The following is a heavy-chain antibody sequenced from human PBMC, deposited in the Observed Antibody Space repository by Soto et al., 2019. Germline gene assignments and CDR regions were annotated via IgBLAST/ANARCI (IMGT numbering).Heavy chain of an antibody. CDR3: ARDAQIGHGYSAYHTY. V-gene: IGHV1-46*01. J-gene: IGHJ4*02. CDR1: GYTFTSYY. Sequence: ASVKVSCKASGYTFTSYYIHWVRQAPGQGLEWVGLVNPSGASTTYAQKFQGRVTMTRDTSTSTVYMELNSLRSEDTAVYFCARDAQIGHGYSAYHTYWGPGTLVTVSS. D-gene: IGHD5-12*01. CDR2: VNPSGAST.